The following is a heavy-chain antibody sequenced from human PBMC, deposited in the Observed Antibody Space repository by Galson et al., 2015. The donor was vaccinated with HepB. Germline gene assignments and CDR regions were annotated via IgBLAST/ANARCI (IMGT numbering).Heavy chain of an antibody. Sequence: ETLSLTCSVSGGSISRYHWAWIRQPAGKGLEWIGRIFSSGTTTYSPSLKSRVIMSVDTFRNHFSLKLTSMTAADTAVYFCARNRGGDSWDDAFDIWGQGTKVNVFS. V-gene: IGHV4-4*07. D-gene: IGHD2-21*02. CDR2: IFSSGTT. CDR1: GGSISRYH. CDR3: ARNRGGDSWDDAFDI. J-gene: IGHJ3*02.